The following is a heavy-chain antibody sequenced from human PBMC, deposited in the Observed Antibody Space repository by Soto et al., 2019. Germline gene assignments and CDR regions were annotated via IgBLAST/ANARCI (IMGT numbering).Heavy chain of an antibody. D-gene: IGHD3-22*01. CDR3: AKEPYEGSYGDY. J-gene: IGHJ4*02. Sequence: EVQLLESGGGLVQPGGSLRLSCAASGFIFTDYAMSWVRQAPGEGLEWVSAITRDGTIYYTDSVKGRFTTSRDNSRNTVYLQMNSLRAEDTAVYYCAKEPYEGSYGDYWGQGTLVTVSS. CDR2: ITRDGTI. V-gene: IGHV3-23*01. CDR1: GFIFTDYA.